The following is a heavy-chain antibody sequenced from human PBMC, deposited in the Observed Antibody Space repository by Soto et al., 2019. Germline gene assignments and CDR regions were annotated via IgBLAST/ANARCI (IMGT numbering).Heavy chain of an antibody. J-gene: IGHJ6*03. CDR1: GYTFTSDD. Sequence: SVKVSCKASGYTFTSDDINCVRRATGQGLEGMGKMNPNSGNTGYAQKFQGRVTMTRNTSISTAYMELSSLRSEDTAVYYCARARGSSGWYSLYYYFYMDVWGKGTTVTVSS. CDR3: ARARGSSGWYSLYYYFYMDV. D-gene: IGHD6-19*01. V-gene: IGHV1-8*01. CDR2: MNPNSGNT.